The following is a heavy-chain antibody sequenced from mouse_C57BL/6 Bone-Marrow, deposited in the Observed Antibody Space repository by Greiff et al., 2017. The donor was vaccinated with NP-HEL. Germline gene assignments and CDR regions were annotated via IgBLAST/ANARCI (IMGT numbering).Heavy chain of an antibody. V-gene: IGHV3-3*01. D-gene: IGHD1-1*01. J-gene: IGHJ4*01. CDR1: GFSINSDCY. CDR2: TFYSGIT. Sequence: EVQVVESGPSLVRPSQTLSLTCTVTGFSINSDCYWIWIRQFPGNKLEYIGYTFYSGITYYNPSLESRTYITRDTSKNQFSLKLSSVTTEDTATYYCARDPNSITTVVATDYAMDYWGQGTSVTVSS. CDR3: ARDPNSITTVVATDYAMDY.